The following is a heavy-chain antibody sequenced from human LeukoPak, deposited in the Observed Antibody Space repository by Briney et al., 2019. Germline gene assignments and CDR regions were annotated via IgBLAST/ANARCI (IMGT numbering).Heavy chain of an antibody. CDR2: ISGSGGST. CDR3: AKDLGRYRNNYFDY. D-gene: IGHD1-26*01. V-gene: IGHV3-23*01. Sequence: PWGSLRLSCAVSGFTFSSYAMSWVRQAPGKGLEWVSDISGSGGSTYYADSVKGRFTISRDDSKNTLYLQMNSLRAEDTAVYYCAKDLGRYRNNYFDYWGQGTLVTVSS. CDR1: GFTFSSYA. J-gene: IGHJ4*02.